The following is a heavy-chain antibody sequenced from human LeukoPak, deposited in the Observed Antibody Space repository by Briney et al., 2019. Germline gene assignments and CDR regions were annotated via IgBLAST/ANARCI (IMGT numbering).Heavy chain of an antibody. Sequence: PGGSLRLSCAASGFTVSSNYMSWVRQAPGKGLEWVSVIYSGGSTYYADSVKGRFTISRDNSKNTLYLQMNSLRAEDTAVYYCARGHYYGSGTYYLNWFDPWGQGTLVTVSS. CDR2: IYSGGST. D-gene: IGHD3-10*01. J-gene: IGHJ5*02. CDR3: ARGHYYGSGTYYLNWFDP. V-gene: IGHV3-53*01. CDR1: GFTVSSNY.